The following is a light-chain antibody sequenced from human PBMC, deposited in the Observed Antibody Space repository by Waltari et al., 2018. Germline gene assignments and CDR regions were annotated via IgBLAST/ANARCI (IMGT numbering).Light chain of an antibody. CDR2: KAS. CDR3: QQYSSFPRT. V-gene: IGKV1-5*03. CDR1: QSISTW. J-gene: IGKJ1*01. Sequence: DIQVTQSPSTLSASVGDIVTLTGRASQSISTWLAWYQQKPGRAPKLLIYKASSLESGVPSRFSGSGSGTEFTLTISSLQPDDFATYSGQQYSSFPRTFGQGTKVEIK.